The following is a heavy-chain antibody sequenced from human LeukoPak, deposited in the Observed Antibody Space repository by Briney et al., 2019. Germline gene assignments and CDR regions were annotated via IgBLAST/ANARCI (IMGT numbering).Heavy chain of an antibody. CDR3: AKDSYGAYDFGPSTYYYYGIDV. V-gene: IGHV3-7*01. D-gene: IGHD4-17*01. CDR2: IKQDGSEK. Sequence: GGSLRLSCAASGFTFSSYWMSWVRQAPGKGLEWVANIKQDGSEKYYVDSVKGRFTISRDNAKNSLYLQMNSLRAEDTAVYYCAKDSYGAYDFGPSTYYYYGIDVRGPRTTVT. J-gene: IGHJ6*02. CDR1: GFTFSSYW.